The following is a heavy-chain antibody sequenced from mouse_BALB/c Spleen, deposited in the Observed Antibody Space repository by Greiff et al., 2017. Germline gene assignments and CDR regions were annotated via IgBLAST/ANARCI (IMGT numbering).Heavy chain of an antibody. V-gene: IGHV3-2*02. J-gene: IGHJ4*01. Sequence: EVQLQESGPGLVKPSQSLSLTCTVTGYSITSDYAWNWIRQFPGNKLEWMGYISYSGSTSYNPSLKSRISITRDTSKNQFFLQLNSVTTEDTATYYCARSDYYGPMDYWGQGTSVTVSS. CDR2: ISYSGST. CDR1: GYSITSDYA. CDR3: ARSDYYGPMDY. D-gene: IGHD1-2*01.